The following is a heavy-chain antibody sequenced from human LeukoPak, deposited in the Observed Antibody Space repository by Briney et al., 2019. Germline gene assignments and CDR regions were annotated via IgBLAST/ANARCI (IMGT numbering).Heavy chain of an antibody. V-gene: IGHV3-21*06. CDR3: ARAGIGFYFDS. CDR1: GFSFSSYS. J-gene: IGHJ4*02. CDR2: VSNTGDYI. D-gene: IGHD1-14*01. Sequence: SGGSLRLSCAASGFSFSSYSMNWVRQAPGKGLEWISSVSNTGDYIHYADSVKGRFTISRDNSKNLLYLQMNRLGADDTAVYYCARAGIGFYFDSWGQGTLVTVSS.